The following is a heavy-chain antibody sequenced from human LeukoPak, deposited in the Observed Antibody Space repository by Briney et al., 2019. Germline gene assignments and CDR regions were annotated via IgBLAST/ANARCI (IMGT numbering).Heavy chain of an antibody. V-gene: IGHV3-11*01. J-gene: IGHJ5*02. Sequence: GGSLRLSCAASGFTFSDYYMSWIRQAPGKGLERVSYISSSGSTIYYADSVKGRFTISRDNAKNSLYLQMNSLRAEDTAVYYCARDVGIAARQDWFDPWGQGTLVTVSS. CDR3: ARDVGIAARQDWFDP. CDR1: GFTFSDYY. D-gene: IGHD6-6*01. CDR2: ISSSGSTI.